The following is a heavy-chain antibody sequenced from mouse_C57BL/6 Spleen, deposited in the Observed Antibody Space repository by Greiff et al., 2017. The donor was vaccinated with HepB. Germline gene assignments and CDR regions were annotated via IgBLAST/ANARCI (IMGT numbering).Heavy chain of an antibody. CDR2: ISNGGGST. Sequence: EVKLMESGGGLVQPGGSLKLSCAASGFTFSDYYMYWVRQTPEKRLEWVAYISNGGGSTYYPDTVKGRFTISRDNAKDTLYLQMSRLKSEDTAMYYCARQYGSSSSWFAYWGQGTLVTVSA. V-gene: IGHV5-12*01. CDR1: GFTFSDYY. J-gene: IGHJ3*01. D-gene: IGHD1-1*01. CDR3: ARQYGSSSSWFAY.